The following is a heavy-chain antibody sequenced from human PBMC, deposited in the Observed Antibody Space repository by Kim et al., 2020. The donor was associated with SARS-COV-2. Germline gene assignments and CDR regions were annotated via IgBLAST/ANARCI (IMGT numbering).Heavy chain of an antibody. CDR2: LYSGGTT. J-gene: IGHJ4*02. V-gene: IGHV3-53*01. CDR1: GFTVSSTY. CDR3: TREEV. Sequence: GGSLRLSCAVSGFTVSSTYVSWVRQAPGKGLECVSILYSGGTTYYGDSVKSRFTISRDNSKNTVYLQMNSLRVEDTAVYYCTREEVWGQGALVTVSS.